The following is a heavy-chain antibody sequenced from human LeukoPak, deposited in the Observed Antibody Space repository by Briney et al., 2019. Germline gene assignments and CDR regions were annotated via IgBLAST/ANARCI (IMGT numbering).Heavy chain of an antibody. V-gene: IGHV3-48*03. CDR2: ISSSGSNK. Sequence: GGSLRLSCAASGFTFSSYEINWVRQAPGKGLEWVSYISSSGSNKYYADSVKGRFTISRDNAKNSLYLQMNSLRAEDTAVYYCARVLSTVTTFDYWGQGTLVTVSS. CDR3: ARVLSTVTTFDY. CDR1: GFTFSSYE. J-gene: IGHJ4*02. D-gene: IGHD4-17*01.